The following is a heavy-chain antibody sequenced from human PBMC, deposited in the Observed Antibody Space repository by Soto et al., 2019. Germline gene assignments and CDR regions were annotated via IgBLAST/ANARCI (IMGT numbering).Heavy chain of an antibody. Sequence: GGSLRLSCAASGFTFSSYGMHWVRQAPGKGLEWVAVIWYDGSNKYYADSVKGRFTISRDNSKNTLYLQMNSLRAEDTAVYYCARDGITIAAAAPVEDAFDIWGQGTMVTVSS. CDR1: GFTFSSYG. CDR2: IWYDGSNK. CDR3: ARDGITIAAAAPVEDAFDI. D-gene: IGHD6-13*01. V-gene: IGHV3-33*01. J-gene: IGHJ3*02.